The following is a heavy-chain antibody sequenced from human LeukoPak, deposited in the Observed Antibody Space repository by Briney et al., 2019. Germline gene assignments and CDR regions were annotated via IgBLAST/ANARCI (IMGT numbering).Heavy chain of an antibody. CDR3: SLRGGGDSAYSFDY. J-gene: IGHJ4*02. CDR2: ISSKAKSYAT. Sequence: GGSLRLSCAASGFTFSGSAMHWVRQASGKGLEWVGRISSKAKSYATAYAASVKGRFTISRDDSKNTAYLQMNSLKTEDTAVYYCSLRGGGDSAYSFDYWGQGTLVAVSS. CDR1: GFTFSGSA. D-gene: IGHD4-17*01. V-gene: IGHV3-73*01.